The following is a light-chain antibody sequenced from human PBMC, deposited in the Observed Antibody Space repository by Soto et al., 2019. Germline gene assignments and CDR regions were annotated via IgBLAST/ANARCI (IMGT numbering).Light chain of an antibody. Sequence: LTLSAGAVSLSPDERATLSCRASQTVSSSYLAWYQHKPGQAPRLLIYVASSRATGIPDRFSGSGSGTDFTLTISRLEPEDFAVYYCQQSGSSLLTFGGRTKV. J-gene: IGKJ4*01. CDR2: VAS. CDR1: QTVSSSY. V-gene: IGKV3-20*01. CDR3: QQSGSSLLT.